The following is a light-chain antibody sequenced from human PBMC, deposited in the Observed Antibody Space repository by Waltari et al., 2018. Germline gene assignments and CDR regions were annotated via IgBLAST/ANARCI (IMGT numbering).Light chain of an antibody. Sequence: SYELTQPPSVSVSPGQTASITCSGDKLGDKYACWYQQKPGQSPVLVIYQDSKRPSGVPERLSGSNAGNTATLTISGTQAMDEADYDCQAWDSSTAVVFGGGTKLTVL. CDR3: QAWDSSTAVV. CDR1: KLGDKY. J-gene: IGLJ2*01. CDR2: QDS. V-gene: IGLV3-1*01.